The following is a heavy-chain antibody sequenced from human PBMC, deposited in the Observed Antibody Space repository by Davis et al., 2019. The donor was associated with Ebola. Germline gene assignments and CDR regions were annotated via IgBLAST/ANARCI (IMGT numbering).Heavy chain of an antibody. Sequence: PGGSLRLSCVASGFPFSKYWMYWVRQPPGKGLVWVSRINGDGTKTSYADSVKGRFTISRDNAKNTLYLQMNSLRADDSGAFFCALIRDAFDVWGQGAVVTVSS. CDR1: GFPFSKYW. J-gene: IGHJ3*01. V-gene: IGHV3-74*01. CDR2: INGDGTKT. CDR3: ALIRDAFDV.